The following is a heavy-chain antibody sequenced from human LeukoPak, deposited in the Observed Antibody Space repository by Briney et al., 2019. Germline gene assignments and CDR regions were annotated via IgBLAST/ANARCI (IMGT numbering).Heavy chain of an antibody. CDR1: GGPFSGYY. Sequence: PSETLSLTCAVYGGPFSGYYWSWIRQPPGKGLEWIGEINHSGSTNYNPSLKSRVTISVDTSKNQFSLKLSSVTAADTAVYYCARTLGYCSSTSCYGPHWGQGTLVTVSS. CDR2: INHSGST. J-gene: IGHJ4*02. CDR3: ARTLGYCSSTSCYGPH. V-gene: IGHV4-34*01. D-gene: IGHD2-2*01.